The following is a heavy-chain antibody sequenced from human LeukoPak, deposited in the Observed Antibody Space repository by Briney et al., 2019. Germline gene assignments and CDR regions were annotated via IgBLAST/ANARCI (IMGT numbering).Heavy chain of an antibody. D-gene: IGHD3-10*01. CDR1: GGSISSHY. CDR2: IYYSGST. V-gene: IGHV4-59*11. Sequence: SETLSLTCTVSGGSISSHYWSWIRQPPGKGLEWIGYIYYSGSTNYNPSLKSRVTISVDTSKNQFSLKLSSVTAADTAVYYCARDSPLERGDDAFDIWGKGTMVTVSS. CDR3: ARDSPLERGDDAFDI. J-gene: IGHJ3*02.